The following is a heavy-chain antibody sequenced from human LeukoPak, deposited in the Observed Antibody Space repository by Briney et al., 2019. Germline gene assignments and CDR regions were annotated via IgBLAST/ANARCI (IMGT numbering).Heavy chain of an antibody. CDR1: AGSISSSYW. CDR2: IYHTGNT. J-gene: IGHJ4*02. D-gene: IGHD1-1*01. V-gene: IGHV4-4*02. CDR3: ARQYNFGYDY. Sequence: SRTLSLTCAVSAGSISSSYWWSWVRQPPGKGLEWIGEIYHTGNTNYNPSLKSRVTISVDKSKNQFSLKLSSVTAADTAVYYCARQYNFGYDYWGQGTLVTVSS.